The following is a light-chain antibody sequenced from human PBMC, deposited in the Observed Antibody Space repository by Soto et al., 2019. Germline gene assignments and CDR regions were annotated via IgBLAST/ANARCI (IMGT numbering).Light chain of an antibody. CDR1: SSDVGGYSY. J-gene: IGLJ2*01. V-gene: IGLV2-14*01. Sequence: QSALTQPASVSGSPGQSITISCTGTSSDVGGYSYVSWYQQHPGQAPKLMIYDVSKRPSGVSNRFSGSKDGNTASLTISGLHAEDEADYNCRSYTSSSTLVFGGGTKVTVL. CDR3: RSYTSSSTLV. CDR2: DVS.